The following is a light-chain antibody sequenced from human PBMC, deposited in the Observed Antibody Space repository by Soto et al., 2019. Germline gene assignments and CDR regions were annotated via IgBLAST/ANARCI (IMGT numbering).Light chain of an antibody. CDR3: HQYGDSPL. CDR1: QSVSSSY. Sequence: EIVLTQSPGTLSLSPGERATLSCRASQSVSSSYLAWYQQKPGQAPRLLIYGASIRATGIPDRFGGSGSGTDFTLTISRLEPEDFAVYYCHQYGDSPLFGPGTKVDIK. J-gene: IGKJ3*01. CDR2: GAS. V-gene: IGKV3-20*01.